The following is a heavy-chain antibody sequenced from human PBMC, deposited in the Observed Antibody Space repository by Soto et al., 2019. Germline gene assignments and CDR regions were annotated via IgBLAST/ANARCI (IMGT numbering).Heavy chain of an antibody. V-gene: IGHV1-18*04. J-gene: IGHJ5*02. D-gene: IGHD3-3*01. CDR2: ISNYNGNT. CDR1: GYTFTNYG. Sequence: QVQLVQSGAEVKKPGASVKVSCKASGYTFTNYGISWVRQAPGQGPEWMGWISNYNGNTNYAQRFQGRVTITTDTSTSTAKMELRSLKSADTAVYYCARPLGGSADFWFDPWRQGTQVTVS. CDR3: ARPLGGSADFWFDP.